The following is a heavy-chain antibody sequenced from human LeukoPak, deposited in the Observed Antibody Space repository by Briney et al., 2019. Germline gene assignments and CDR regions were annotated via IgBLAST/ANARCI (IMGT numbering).Heavy chain of an antibody. CDR2: INHSGST. Sequence: PSETLSLTCAVYGGSFSGYYWSWTRQPPGKGLEWIGEINHSGSTNYNPSLKSRVTISVDTSKNQFSLKLSSVTAADTAVYYCARGCLLYSSYDYWGQGTLVTVSS. CDR3: ARGCLLYSSYDY. D-gene: IGHD6-6*01. J-gene: IGHJ4*02. V-gene: IGHV4-34*01. CDR1: GGSFSGYY.